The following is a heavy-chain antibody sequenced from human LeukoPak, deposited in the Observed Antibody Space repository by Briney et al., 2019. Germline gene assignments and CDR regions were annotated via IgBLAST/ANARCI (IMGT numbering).Heavy chain of an antibody. J-gene: IGHJ4*02. Sequence: GRSLRLSCAASGFTFSSYGMHWVRQAPGKGLEWVAVIWYDGSNKYYADSVKGRFTISRDNSKNTLYLQMNSLRAEDTAVYYCAKDGGWYFDYWGQGTLVTVSS. CDR2: IWYDGSNK. D-gene: IGHD6-19*01. CDR1: GFTFSSYG. V-gene: IGHV3-33*06. CDR3: AKDGGWYFDY.